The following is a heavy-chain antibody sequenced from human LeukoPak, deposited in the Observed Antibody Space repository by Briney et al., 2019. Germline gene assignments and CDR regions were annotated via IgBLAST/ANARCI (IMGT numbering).Heavy chain of an antibody. Sequence: PGASLRLSCAASGFTFSTYRMHWGRQVPGKGLVWVSHIKSDGSGTEYADSVKGRFTISRDNAKNTLYMQMNSLRAEDTAVYYCTSGAYYNDYWGQGTLVTVSS. CDR2: IKSDGSGT. V-gene: IGHV3-74*03. J-gene: IGHJ4*02. CDR3: TSGAYYNDY. D-gene: IGHD3-22*01. CDR1: GFTFSTYR.